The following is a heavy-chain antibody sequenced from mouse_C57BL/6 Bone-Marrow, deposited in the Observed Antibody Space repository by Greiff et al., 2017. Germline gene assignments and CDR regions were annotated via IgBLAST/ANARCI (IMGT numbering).Heavy chain of an antibody. V-gene: IGHV1-15*01. J-gene: IGHJ1*03. Sequence: QVQLQQSGAELVRPGASVTLSCKASGYTFTDYEMHWVKQTPVHGLEWIGAIDPETGGTAYNQKFKGKAILTADKSSSTAYMELRSLTSEDSAVCYCTGYSYYQDLYFEGWGTGTTVTVSS. CDR2: IDPETGGT. CDR3: TGYSYYQDLYFEG. D-gene: IGHD2-12*01. CDR1: GYTFTDYE.